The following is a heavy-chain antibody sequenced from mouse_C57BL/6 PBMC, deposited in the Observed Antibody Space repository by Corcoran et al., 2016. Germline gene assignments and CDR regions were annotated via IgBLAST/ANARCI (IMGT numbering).Heavy chain of an antibody. CDR3: ARWGVNDGYFAY. V-gene: IGHV9-3*01. D-gene: IGHD2-3*01. CDR2: INTYSGVP. CDR1: GYTFTTYG. J-gene: IGHJ3*01. Sequence: QIQLVQSGPELKKPGETVKISCKASGYTFTTYGMSWVKQAPGKGLKWMGWINTYSGVPTYADDFKGRFAFSLETSASTAYLQINNLKNEDTATYFCARWGVNDGYFAYWGQGTLVTVSA.